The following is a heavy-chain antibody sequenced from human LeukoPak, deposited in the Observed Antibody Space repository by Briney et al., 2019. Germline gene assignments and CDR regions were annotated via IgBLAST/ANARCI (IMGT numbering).Heavy chain of an antibody. J-gene: IGHJ6*02. Sequence: SGGSLRLSCAASGFTFSSYSMNWVRQAPGKGLEWVSSISSSSSYIYYADSVKGRFTISRDNAKNSLYLQMNSLRAEDTAVYYCARDRSSSWDYYYGMDVWGQGTTVTVSS. D-gene: IGHD6-13*01. CDR3: ARDRSSSWDYYYGMDV. V-gene: IGHV3-21*01. CDR2: ISSSSSYI. CDR1: GFTFSSYS.